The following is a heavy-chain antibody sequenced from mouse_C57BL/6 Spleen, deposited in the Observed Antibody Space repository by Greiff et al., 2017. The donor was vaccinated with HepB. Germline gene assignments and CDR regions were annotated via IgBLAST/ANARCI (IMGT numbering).Heavy chain of an antibody. CDR3: ARYDGVGYFDV. J-gene: IGHJ1*03. Sequence: QVQLQQSGAELVKPGASVKLSCKASGYTFTSYWMQWVKQRPGQGLEWIGEIDPSDSYTNYNQKFKGKATLTVDTSSSTAYMQLSSLTSEDSAVYYCARYDGVGYFDVWGTGTTVTVSS. D-gene: IGHD2-3*01. CDR2: IDPSDSYT. CDR1: GYTFTSYW. V-gene: IGHV1-50*01.